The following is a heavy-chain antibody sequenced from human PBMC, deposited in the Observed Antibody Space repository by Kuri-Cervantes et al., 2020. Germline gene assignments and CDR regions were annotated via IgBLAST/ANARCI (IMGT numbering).Heavy chain of an antibody. J-gene: IGHJ6*02. CDR3: ARDQAAAYYYYYYGMDV. CDR1: GFTFSSYA. CDR2: ISYDGSNK. Sequence: GGSLRLSCAASGFTFSSYAMHWVRQAPGKGLERVAVISYDGSNKYYADSVKGRFTISRDNSKNTLYLQMNSLRSEDTAVYYCARDQAAAYYYYYYGMDVWGQGTTVTVSS. V-gene: IGHV3-30-3*01. D-gene: IGHD6-13*01.